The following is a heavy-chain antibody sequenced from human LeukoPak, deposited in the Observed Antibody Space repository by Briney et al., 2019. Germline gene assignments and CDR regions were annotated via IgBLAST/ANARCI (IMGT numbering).Heavy chain of an antibody. Sequence: LSGGSLRLSCAASGFTFSSYAMSWVRQAPGKGLEWVSAISGSGGSTYYADSVKGRFTISRDNFKNTLYLQMNTLRAEDTAVYFCASSNNYITILRYWGQGTLVTVSS. CDR3: ASSNNYITILRY. CDR2: ISGSGGST. J-gene: IGHJ4*02. V-gene: IGHV3-23*01. CDR1: GFTFSSYA. D-gene: IGHD3-3*01.